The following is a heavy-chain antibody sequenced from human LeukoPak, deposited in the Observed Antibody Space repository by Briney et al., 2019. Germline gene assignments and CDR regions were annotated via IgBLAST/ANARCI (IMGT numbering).Heavy chain of an antibody. J-gene: IGHJ6*02. Sequence: PSETLSLTCAVYGGSFSGYYWSWIRQPPGKGLEWIGYIYYSGSTDYNPSLKSRVTISVDTSKNQFSLKLSSVTAADTAVYYCARSIIVVVPAAISEYYYYGMDVWGQGTTVTVSS. D-gene: IGHD2-2*02. CDR1: GGSFSGYY. V-gene: IGHV4-59*01. CDR3: ARSIIVVVPAAISEYYYYGMDV. CDR2: IYYSGST.